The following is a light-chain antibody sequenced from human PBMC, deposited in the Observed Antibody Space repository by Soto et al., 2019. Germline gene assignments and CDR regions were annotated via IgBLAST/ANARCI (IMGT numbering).Light chain of an antibody. CDR2: EVT. CDR1: SSDIGHYNY. V-gene: IGLV2-14*01. CDR3: SSSSTTSSPVV. Sequence: QSVLTQPASVSGSAGQSITISCTGTSSDIGHYNYVSWYQQHPGKAPTLLISEVTNRPSGISSRFSGSKSGNTASLTISGLQADDEADYYCSSSSTTSSPVVFGGGTKLTVL. J-gene: IGLJ2*01.